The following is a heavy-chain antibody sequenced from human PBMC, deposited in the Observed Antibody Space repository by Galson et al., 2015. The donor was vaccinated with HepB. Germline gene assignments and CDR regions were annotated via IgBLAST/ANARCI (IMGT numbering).Heavy chain of an antibody. CDR2: IYAGGNT. CDR3: ARGYCSGGSCNWFDP. J-gene: IGHJ5*02. CDR1: GFRFSIYF. D-gene: IGHD2-15*01. Sequence: SLRLSCAASGFRFSIYFMSWVRQAPGKGLEWVSVIYAGGNTYYADSAKGRFTISRDNFKNTLYLQMNSLRAEDTAVYYCARGYCSGGSCNWFDPWGQGTLVTVSS. V-gene: IGHV3-53*01.